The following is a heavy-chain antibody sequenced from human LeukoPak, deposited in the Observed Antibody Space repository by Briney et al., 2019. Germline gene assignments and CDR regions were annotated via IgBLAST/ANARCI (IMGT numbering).Heavy chain of an antibody. D-gene: IGHD4-11*01. CDR2: VSAYNGKT. Sequence: ASVKVCCKASNYSFINYGIGWVRQAPGQGLEWMGWVSAYNGKTSYAEQFRGRVTMTADTSTATGYMELTGLTSDDTAVYYCRRFYSNFGDYWGQGTRVAVSS. J-gene: IGHJ4*02. CDR3: RRFYSNFGDY. CDR1: NYSFINYG. V-gene: IGHV1-18*01.